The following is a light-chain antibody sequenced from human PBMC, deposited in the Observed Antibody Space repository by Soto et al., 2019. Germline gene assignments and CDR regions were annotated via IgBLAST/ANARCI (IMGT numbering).Light chain of an antibody. CDR2: HAS. J-gene: IGKJ4*01. CDR3: QQYNKWPLT. Sequence: EIVMTQSPATLSVSPGERATLSCRASQSVSSNLAWYQQKPGQAPRLLIYHASTRATGIPARFSSRGSGTEFTLTISSLQSEDFAVYYCQQYNKWPLTFGGGTKVEIK. CDR1: QSVSSN. V-gene: IGKV3-15*01.